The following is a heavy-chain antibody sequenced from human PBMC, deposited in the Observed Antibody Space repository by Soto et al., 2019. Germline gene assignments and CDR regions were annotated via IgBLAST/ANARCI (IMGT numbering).Heavy chain of an antibody. CDR3: ARDQEYSTSGLYWFDL. CDR1: GYTFTSFG. Sequence: VQLVQSGPEVKKPGASVKVSCKASGYTFTSFGITWVRQAPGQDLEWMGWISAYNGDTNYAPRLQGRVTMTTDTSTTTVYMELKNLKSDDTAVYYCARDQEYSTSGLYWFDLLGQGTLVTVSS. CDR2: ISAYNGDT. J-gene: IGHJ5*02. V-gene: IGHV1-18*04. D-gene: IGHD6-6*01.